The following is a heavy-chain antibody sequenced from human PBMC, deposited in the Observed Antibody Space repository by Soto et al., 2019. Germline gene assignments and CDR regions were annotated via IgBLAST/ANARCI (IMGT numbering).Heavy chain of an antibody. V-gene: IGHV3-48*01. CDR3: VREVVPAVQIATRQFDP. CDR1: GVTVSGYS. Sequence: GGSLRLSCAASGVTVSGYSMNWVRQAPGKGLEWVSYISSSSSTIYYADAGKGRFTISRDNAKKSLYLQMNSLRAEDTAVYYCVREVVPAVQIATRQFDPWGHGTLVTVSS. D-gene: IGHD2-2*01. CDR2: ISSSSSTI. J-gene: IGHJ5*02.